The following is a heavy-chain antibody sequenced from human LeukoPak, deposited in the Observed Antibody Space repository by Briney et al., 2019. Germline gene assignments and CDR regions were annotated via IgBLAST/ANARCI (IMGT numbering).Heavy chain of an antibody. V-gene: IGHV3-7*01. Sequence: PGGSLRLSCAASGFTFSSYWMSWVRQAPGKGLEWVANIKEDGSQEYYVDSVGGRFTISRDNARNSVYLQMNSLRAEDTAVYYCAKGGAPFAESAYWGQGTLVTVSS. D-gene: IGHD3-10*01. CDR2: IKEDGSQE. CDR3: AKGGAPFAESAY. J-gene: IGHJ4*02. CDR1: GFTFSSYW.